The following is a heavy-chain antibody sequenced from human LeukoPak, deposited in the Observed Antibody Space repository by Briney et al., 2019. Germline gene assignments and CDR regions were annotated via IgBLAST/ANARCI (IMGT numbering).Heavy chain of an antibody. CDR1: GFTFSSYA. CDR3: AKGLREYDFWSGYAT. J-gene: IGHJ5*02. D-gene: IGHD3-3*01. CDR2: ISVSGGSP. Sequence: GGSLRLSCAASGFTFSSYAMMWVRQAPGKGLDWVSTISVSGGSPNYADSVKGRFTISTDNSKNTLFLQINSLRAEDTALYYCAKGLREYDFWSGYATWGQGTLITVSS. V-gene: IGHV3-23*01.